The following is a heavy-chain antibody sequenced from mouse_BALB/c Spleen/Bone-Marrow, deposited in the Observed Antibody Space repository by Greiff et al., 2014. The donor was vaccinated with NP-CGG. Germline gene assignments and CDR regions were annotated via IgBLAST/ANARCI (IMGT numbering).Heavy chain of an antibody. Sequence: EVKLVESXGGLVQPGGSRKLSCAASGFTFSSFGMHWVRQVPEKGLEWVAYISSGSSTIYYADTMKGRFTISRDNPKNTLFLQMTRLRSEDTAMYYCTRSGTLGAMDYWGQGTSVTVSS. CDR3: TRSGTLGAMDY. J-gene: IGHJ4*01. D-gene: IGHD3-3*01. CDR1: GFTFSSFG. V-gene: IGHV5-17*02. CDR2: ISSGSSTI.